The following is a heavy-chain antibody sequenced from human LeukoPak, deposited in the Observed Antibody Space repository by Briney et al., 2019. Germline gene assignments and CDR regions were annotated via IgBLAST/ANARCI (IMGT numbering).Heavy chain of an antibody. Sequence: GGSLRLSCAASGFTFSSYGMHWVRQAPGKGLEWVAVIWYDGSNKYYADSVKGRFTISRDNSKNTLYLQMNSLRAEDTAVYYCARRESSSWYGIANNWFDPWGQGTLVTVSS. V-gene: IGHV3-33*01. D-gene: IGHD6-13*01. CDR3: ARRESSSWYGIANNWFDP. CDR1: GFTFSSYG. CDR2: IWYDGSNK. J-gene: IGHJ5*02.